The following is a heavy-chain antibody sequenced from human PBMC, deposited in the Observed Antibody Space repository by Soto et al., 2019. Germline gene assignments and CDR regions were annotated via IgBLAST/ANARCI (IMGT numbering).Heavy chain of an antibody. CDR3: ARAIRPYYNWNDPNWFDP. Sequence: QVQLVESGGGVVQPGRSLRLSCAASGFTFSSYGMHWVRQAPGKGLEWVAVIWYDGSNKYYADSVKGRFTISRDNSKNTLYLQMNSLRAEDTAVYYCARAIRPYYNWNDPNWFDPWGQGTLVTVSS. V-gene: IGHV3-33*01. CDR1: GFTFSSYG. CDR2: IWYDGSNK. J-gene: IGHJ5*02. D-gene: IGHD1-1*01.